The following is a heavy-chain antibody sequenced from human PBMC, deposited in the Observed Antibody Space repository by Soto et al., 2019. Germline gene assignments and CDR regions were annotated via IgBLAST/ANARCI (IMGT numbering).Heavy chain of an antibody. Sequence: SVKVSCKASGGTFSRYAISWVRQAPGQGLEWMGGIIPIFGTANYAQKFQGRVTITADESTSTAYMELSSLRSEDTAVYYCARSYSSSWYRGGPPRYRFDYWGQGTLVTVSS. D-gene: IGHD6-13*01. J-gene: IGHJ4*02. CDR2: IIPIFGTA. CDR3: ARSYSSSWYRGGPPRYRFDY. V-gene: IGHV1-69*13. CDR1: GGTFSRYA.